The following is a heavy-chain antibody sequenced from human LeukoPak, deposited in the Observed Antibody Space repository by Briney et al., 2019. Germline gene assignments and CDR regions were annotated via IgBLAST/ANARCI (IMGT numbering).Heavy chain of an antibody. J-gene: IGHJ4*02. CDR1: GGTFSSYA. V-gene: IGHV1-69*01. Sequence: ASVKVSCKASGGTFSSYAISWVRQAPGQGLEWMGGIIPIFGTANYAQKFQGRVTITADESTSTAYMELSSLRSEDTAVYYCARGHPNGCSYGFSDYWGQGTLVTVSS. D-gene: IGHD5-18*01. CDR2: IIPIFGTA. CDR3: ARGHPNGCSYGFSDY.